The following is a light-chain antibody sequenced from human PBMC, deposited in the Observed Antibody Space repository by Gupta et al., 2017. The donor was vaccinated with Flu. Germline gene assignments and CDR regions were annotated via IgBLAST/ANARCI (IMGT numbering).Light chain of an antibody. V-gene: IGKV3-11*02. CDR1: EDFNNF. J-gene: IGKJ3*01. CDR3: QQRNNFPFM. Sequence: GERATLSCRASEDFNNFLAWYQQKPGQPPRLLIYDTSNRATGVPPRFSGSGSGRDFTLTISSLEPDDFAVYYCQQRNNFPFMFGHGTKVDMK. CDR2: DTS.